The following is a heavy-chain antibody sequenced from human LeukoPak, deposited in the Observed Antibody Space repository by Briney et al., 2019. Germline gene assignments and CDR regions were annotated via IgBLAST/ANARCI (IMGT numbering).Heavy chain of an antibody. D-gene: IGHD3-22*01. J-gene: IGHJ5*02. CDR1: GGTFSSYA. CDR2: IIPIFGTA. Sequence: ASVTVSFKASGGTFSSYAISWVRQAPGQGLEWMGGIIPIFGTANYAKKFQGRVTITTDESTSTAYMELSSLRSEDKAVDYCARDPYDSPWLWFDPWGQGTLVTVSS. V-gene: IGHV1-69*05. CDR3: ARDPYDSPWLWFDP.